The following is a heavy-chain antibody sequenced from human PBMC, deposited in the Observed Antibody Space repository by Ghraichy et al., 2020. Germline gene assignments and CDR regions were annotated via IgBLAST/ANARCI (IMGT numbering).Heavy chain of an antibody. CDR2: IYPGDSDT. Sequence: GSLRLSCKSSGNSFTNQWIGWVRQMPGKGLEWMGIIYPGDSDTRYNPSFQGQVTISADKSLSTAFLQWSSLKASDTAMYYCARRARSHSGSYLDYWGQGTLVTVSS. D-gene: IGHD1-26*01. V-gene: IGHV5-51*01. J-gene: IGHJ4*02. CDR3: ARRARSHSGSYLDY. CDR1: GNSFTNQW.